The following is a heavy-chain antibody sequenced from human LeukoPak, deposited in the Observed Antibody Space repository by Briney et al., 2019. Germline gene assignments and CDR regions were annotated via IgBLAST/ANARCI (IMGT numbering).Heavy chain of an antibody. D-gene: IGHD3-22*01. V-gene: IGHV4-59*08. CDR1: GGSIRSYY. CDR2: VYSSGST. CDR3: ARHGDSSGYSSTFYYDMDV. J-gene: IGHJ6*02. Sequence: PSETLSLTCTVSGGSIRSYYWSWIRQPPGKGLEWIGFVYSSGSTDYSPSLKSRVTISVDTSKNQFSLKLSSLTAEDTAVYFCARHGDSSGYSSTFYYDMDVWGQGTTVTVAS.